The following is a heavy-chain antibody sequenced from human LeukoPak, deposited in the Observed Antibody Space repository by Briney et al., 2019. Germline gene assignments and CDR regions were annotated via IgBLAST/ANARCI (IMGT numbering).Heavy chain of an antibody. CDR2: ISKSGSNI. CDR3: ARDGGYCSGGSCYYFDY. D-gene: IGHD2-15*01. J-gene: IGHJ4*02. CDR1: GFTFNNYE. Sequence: PGGSLRLSCAASGFTFNNYEMNWVRQAPGKGLEWVSYISKSGSNIYYADSVKGRFTISRDNAKNSLYLQMNSLRAEDTAVYYCARDGGYCSGGSCYYFDYWGQGTLVTVSS. V-gene: IGHV3-48*03.